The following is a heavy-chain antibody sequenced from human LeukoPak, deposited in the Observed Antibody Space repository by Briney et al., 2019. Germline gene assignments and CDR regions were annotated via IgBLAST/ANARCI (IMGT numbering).Heavy chain of an antibody. CDR1: GFTFSRYW. V-gene: IGHV3-74*03. CDR2: ISPDGSTT. Sequence: GGSLRLSCAASGFTFSRYWMHWVRQAPGKGLMWVSRISPDGSTTLYADSVKGRFTISRDNAKNTLYLQMNSLGAEDTAVYYCTTVLSSSRYNLSDYWGQGTLVTVSS. J-gene: IGHJ4*02. D-gene: IGHD6-13*01. CDR3: TTVLSSSRYNLSDY.